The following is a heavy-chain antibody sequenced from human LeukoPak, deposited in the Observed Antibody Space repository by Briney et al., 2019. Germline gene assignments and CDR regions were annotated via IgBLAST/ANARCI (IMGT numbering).Heavy chain of an antibody. CDR1: GGSFSGYY. CDR3: ARQDQLLFSDAFDI. Sequence: PSETLSLTCAVYGGSFSGYYWSWIRHPPGKGLEWIGEINHSGSTNYNPSLKSRVTISVDTSKNQFSLKLSSVTAADTAVYYCARQDQLLFSDAFDIWGQGTMVTVSS. J-gene: IGHJ3*02. D-gene: IGHD2-2*01. CDR2: INHSGST. V-gene: IGHV4-34*01.